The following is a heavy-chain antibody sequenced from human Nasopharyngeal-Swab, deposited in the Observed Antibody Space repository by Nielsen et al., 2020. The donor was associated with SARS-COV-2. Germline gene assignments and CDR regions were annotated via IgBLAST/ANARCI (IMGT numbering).Heavy chain of an antibody. CDR1: KFTFSSYE. D-gene: IGHD4-23*01. J-gene: IGHJ6*02. CDR3: ARDRHGDDSRNYYYGMDV. V-gene: IGHV3-48*03. CDR2: ISSSGSTI. Sequence: GESLKISCAASKFTFSSYEMNWVRQAPGKGLEWVSYISSSGSTIYYADSVKGRFTISRDNAKNSLYLQMNSLRAEDTAVYYCARDRHGDDSRNYYYGMDVWGQGTTVSVSS.